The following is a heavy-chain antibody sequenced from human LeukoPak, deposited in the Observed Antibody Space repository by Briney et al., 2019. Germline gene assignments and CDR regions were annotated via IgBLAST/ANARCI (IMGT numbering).Heavy chain of an antibody. Sequence: GGSLRLSCAASGLTFSNYWMTWVRQAPGKGLESVSSISTAGDRTYYTDSVKGRFAISRDNSKNTLYLQMNSLRAEDTAVYYCAKILERELQYYYYGMDVWGQGTTVTVSS. J-gene: IGHJ6*02. D-gene: IGHD5-24*01. CDR3: AKILERELQYYYYGMDV. V-gene: IGHV3-23*01. CDR2: ISTAGDRT. CDR1: GLTFSNYW.